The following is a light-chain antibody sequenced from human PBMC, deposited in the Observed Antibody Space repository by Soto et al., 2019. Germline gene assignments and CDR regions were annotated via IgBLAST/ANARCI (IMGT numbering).Light chain of an antibody. J-gene: IGLJ2*01. CDR3: SSYTTNRTLL. CDR2: EVS. V-gene: IGLV2-14*01. Sequence: QSALTQPASVSGSPGQSITISCTGTSSDVGAYNFVSWYQQHPGKAPKLIFYEVSNRPPGLSDRFSGSKSGTTASLTISGLQPEDEADYFCSSYTTNRTLLFGGGTKLTVL. CDR1: SSDVGAYNF.